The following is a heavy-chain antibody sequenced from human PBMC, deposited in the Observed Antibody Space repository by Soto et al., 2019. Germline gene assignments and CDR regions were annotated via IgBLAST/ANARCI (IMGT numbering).Heavy chain of an antibody. CDR2: ISYDGSNK. CDR1: GFTFSSYG. Sequence: XASLRLSCAASGFTFSSYGMHWVRQAPGKGLEWVAVISYDGSNKYYADSVKGRFTISRDNSKNTLYLQMNSLRAEDTAVYYCAANYGSGSYYGMDVWGQGTTVTVSS. CDR3: AANYGSGSYYGMDV. V-gene: IGHV3-30*03. J-gene: IGHJ6*02. D-gene: IGHD3-10*01.